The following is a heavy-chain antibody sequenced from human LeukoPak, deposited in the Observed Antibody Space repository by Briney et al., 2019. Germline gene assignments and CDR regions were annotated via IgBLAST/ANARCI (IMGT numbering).Heavy chain of an antibody. CDR2: ISSSSSYI. CDR1: GFTFSSYS. J-gene: IGHJ4*02. Sequence: GGSLRLSCAASGFTFSSYSMNWVRQAPGKGLEWVSSISSSSSYIYYADSVKGRFTISRDNAKNSLYLQMNSLRAEDTAVYYRAREEEGYYYDSSGYSAQPTDYWGQGTLVTVSS. V-gene: IGHV3-21*01. D-gene: IGHD3-22*01. CDR3: AREEEGYYYDSSGYSAQPTDY.